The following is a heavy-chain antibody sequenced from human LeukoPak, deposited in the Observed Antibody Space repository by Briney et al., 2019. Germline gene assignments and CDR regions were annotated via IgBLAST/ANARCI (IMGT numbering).Heavy chain of an antibody. CDR1: GGSISSYY. CDR2: IYYSGST. CDR3: ARSRELYNSFDL. Sequence: SETLFLTCTVSGGSISSYYWSWIRQPPGKGLEWIGYIYYSGSTNYNPSLKSRVTISVDTSKNQFSLKLSSVTAADTPVYYCARSRELYNSFDLWGGGT. D-gene: IGHD1-7*01. V-gene: IGHV4-59*01. J-gene: IGHJ5*02.